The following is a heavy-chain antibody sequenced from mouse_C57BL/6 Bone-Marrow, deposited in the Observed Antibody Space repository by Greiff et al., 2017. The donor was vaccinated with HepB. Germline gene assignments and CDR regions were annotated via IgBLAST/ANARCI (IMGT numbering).Heavy chain of an antibody. V-gene: IGHV14-4*01. CDR3: TKLLWEMDC. Sequence: EVQLQQSGAELVRPGASVKLSCTASGFNIKDDYMHWVKQRPEQGLEWIGWIDPENGDTEYASKFQGKATVTADTSSNTAYLQLSSLTSEDTSGYYCTKLLWEMDCGGQGTSVTVSA. CDR2: IDPENGDT. CDR1: GFNIKDDY. D-gene: IGHD2-1*01. J-gene: IGHJ4*01.